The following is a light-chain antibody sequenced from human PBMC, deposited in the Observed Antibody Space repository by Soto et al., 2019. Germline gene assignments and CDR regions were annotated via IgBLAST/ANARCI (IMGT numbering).Light chain of an antibody. CDR2: GPS. Sequence: EIVLTQSPGTLSLSPGERATLSCRASQSVSSSYLAWYQQKPGQAPRLLIYGPSSRATGIPDRFSGSGSGTDFTLNISRLEPEDFAVYYCQQYGSSPSTFGQGTKVEIK. J-gene: IGKJ1*01. CDR1: QSVSSSY. V-gene: IGKV3-20*01. CDR3: QQYGSSPST.